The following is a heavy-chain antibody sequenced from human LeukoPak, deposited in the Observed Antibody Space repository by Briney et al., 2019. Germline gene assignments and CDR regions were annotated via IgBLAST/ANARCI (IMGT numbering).Heavy chain of an antibody. Sequence: SETLSLTCTVSGGSIISYWSWIRQPAGKGLEWIGRISGSGTITYNPALQSRLSISIDTSKNQFSLKLTSVTAADTAVYYCARAIEVGAMTPSDYWGQGTLVTVSS. D-gene: IGHD1-26*01. CDR3: ARAIEVGAMTPSDY. CDR2: ISGSGTI. V-gene: IGHV4-4*07. CDR1: GGSIISY. J-gene: IGHJ4*02.